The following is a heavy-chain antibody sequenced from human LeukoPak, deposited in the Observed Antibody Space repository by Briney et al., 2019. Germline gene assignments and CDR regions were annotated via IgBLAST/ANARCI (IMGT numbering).Heavy chain of an antibody. Sequence: GGSLRLSCAASGFTFSTYAMSWVRQAPGKGLEWVSAISGSGGSTYYADSVKGRFTISRDNSKNTLYLQMNSLRAEDTAVYYCARVLHKRNYDSSTYYGYWGQGTLVTVSS. V-gene: IGHV3-23*01. D-gene: IGHD3-22*01. CDR1: GFTFSTYA. CDR2: ISGSGGST. CDR3: ARVLHKRNYDSSTYYGY. J-gene: IGHJ4*02.